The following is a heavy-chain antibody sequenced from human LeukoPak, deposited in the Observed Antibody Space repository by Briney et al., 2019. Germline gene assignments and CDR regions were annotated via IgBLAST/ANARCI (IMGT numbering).Heavy chain of an antibody. CDR3: AKGAPGGYGVLDY. CDR1: GFTFSSYD. CDR2: ISWNSGSI. D-gene: IGHD5-12*01. J-gene: IGHJ4*02. Sequence: GGSLRLSCAASGFTFSSYDMHWVRQAPGKGLEWVSGISWNSGSIGYADSVKGRFTISRDNAKNSLYLQMNSLRAEDTALYYCAKGAPGGYGVLDYWGQGTLVTVSS. V-gene: IGHV3-9*01.